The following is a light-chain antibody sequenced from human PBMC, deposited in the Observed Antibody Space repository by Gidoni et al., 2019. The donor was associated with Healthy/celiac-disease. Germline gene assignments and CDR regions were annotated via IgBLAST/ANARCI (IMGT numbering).Light chain of an antibody. J-gene: IGLJ2*01. CDR2: DVS. CDR3: SSYTSSSTLVV. V-gene: IGLV2-14*03. CDR1: SSDVGGYKY. Sequence: QSALTQPASVSGSHGHSITISCTGTSSDVGGYKYVSSSQQHPGKAPKLMIYDVSTRPSVVSNRFSGSKSGNTASLTISGLQAEEEADYYCSSYTSSSTLVVCGGGTKLTVL.